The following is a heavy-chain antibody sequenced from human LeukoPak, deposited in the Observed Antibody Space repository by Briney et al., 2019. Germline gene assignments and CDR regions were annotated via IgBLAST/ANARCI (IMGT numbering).Heavy chain of an antibody. CDR3: ATDAGHWFDP. J-gene: IGHJ5*02. CDR2: IWYDGNNK. CDR1: GFTFSSND. Sequence: GGSLRLSCAASGFTFSSNDMHWVRQAPGKGLEWVAVIWYDGNNKYYADSVKGRFTISRDSSKNTLFLQMNSLRAEDTAVYYCATDAGHWFDPWGQGTLVTVSS. V-gene: IGHV3-33*01.